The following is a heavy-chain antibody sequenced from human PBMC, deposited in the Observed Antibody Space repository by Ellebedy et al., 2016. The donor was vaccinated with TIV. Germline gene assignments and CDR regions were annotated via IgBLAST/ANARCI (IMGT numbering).Heavy chain of an antibody. CDR3: AKDRDSNPFSWFDP. D-gene: IGHD2-21*02. CDR1: GFTFSSYG. Sequence: GESLKISCAASGFTFSSYGMSWVRQAPGKGLEWVSSISGSAVNTYYADSVKGRFTISRDNSKNTLFLQLNSLRADDTALYYCAKDRDSNPFSWFDPWGQGTLVTVSS. V-gene: IGHV3-23*01. J-gene: IGHJ5*02. CDR2: ISGSAVNT.